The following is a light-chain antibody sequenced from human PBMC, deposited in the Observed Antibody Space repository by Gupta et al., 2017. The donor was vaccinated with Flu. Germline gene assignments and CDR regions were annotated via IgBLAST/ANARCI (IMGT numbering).Light chain of an antibody. V-gene: IGLV3-1*01. J-gene: IGLJ2*01. CDR3: QAWDSRNVV. CDR2: EDR. CDR1: KWEDKY. Sequence: QGKPASITGAGDKWEDKYACWQQQKPGQDPVLVIYEDRKRTSGIHGRCSGCNAENTATRTRSGTQDRDEDDYYCQAWDSRNVVFGGGTKLTVL.